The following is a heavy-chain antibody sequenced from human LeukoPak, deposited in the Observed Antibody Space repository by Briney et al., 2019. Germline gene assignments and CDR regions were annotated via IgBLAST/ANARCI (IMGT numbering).Heavy chain of an antibody. Sequence: PSETLSLTCAVSGYSISSGYYWGWIRQPPGKGLEWIGSIYDSGSTYYNPSLKSRVTISVDTSKNQFSLKLSSVTAADTAVYYCARVREFACALDYWGQGTLVTVSS. V-gene: IGHV4-38-2*01. CDR3: ARVREFACALDY. CDR1: GYSISSGYY. J-gene: IGHJ4*02. CDR2: IYDSGST. D-gene: IGHD3-10*01.